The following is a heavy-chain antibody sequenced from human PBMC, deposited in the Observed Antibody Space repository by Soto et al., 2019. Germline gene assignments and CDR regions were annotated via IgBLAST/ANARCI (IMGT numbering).Heavy chain of an antibody. J-gene: IGHJ4*02. CDR1: GFTFSSYG. Sequence: GGSLRLSCAASGFTFSSYGMSWVREAPGKGLEWVSSISGSGGSTYYADSVKGRFTISRDNSENSLYLQVNSLTAEDTAVYYCAKPDRTYYFDYWGGGTVVTVS. CDR2: ISGSGGST. V-gene: IGHV3-23*01. CDR3: AKPDRTYYFDY. D-gene: IGHD2-8*01.